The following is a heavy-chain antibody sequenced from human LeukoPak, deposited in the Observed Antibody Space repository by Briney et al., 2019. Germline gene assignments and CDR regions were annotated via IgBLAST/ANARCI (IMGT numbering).Heavy chain of an antibody. V-gene: IGHV5-10-1*01. CDR2: IDPRDSYT. CDR3: ARRYRQLIAPDY. CDR1: GYTFTNYW. J-gene: IGHJ4*02. D-gene: IGHD5-12*01. Sequence: HGESLKISCKGSGYTFTNYWISWVRQMPGKGLEWMGRIDPRDSYTNYSPSFQGRVTISVDKSIGTAYLQWGSLRASDTAMYYCARRYRQLIAPDYWGQGTLVTVSS.